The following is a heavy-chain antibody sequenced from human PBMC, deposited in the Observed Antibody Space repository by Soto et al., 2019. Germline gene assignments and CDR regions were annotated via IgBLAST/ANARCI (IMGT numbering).Heavy chain of an antibody. CDR3: AREHCSHTNCYSLVDY. CDR1: GYVFTSYG. CDR2: VSSYNGNT. D-gene: IGHD2-2*02. J-gene: IGHJ4*02. V-gene: IGHV1-18*04. Sequence: ASVKVSCKASGYVFTSYGISWVRQAPGQGLEWMGWVSSYNGNTNYAQKFQGRVTMTTDIATRTAYMELWSLTSDDTAVYYCAREHCSHTNCYSLVDYWGRGTLVTVSS.